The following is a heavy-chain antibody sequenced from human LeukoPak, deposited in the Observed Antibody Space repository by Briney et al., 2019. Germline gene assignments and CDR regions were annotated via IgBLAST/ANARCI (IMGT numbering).Heavy chain of an antibody. Sequence: GGSLRLSCVASGFTFSNYWMTWVRQAPGQGLEWVTYMKEDGSEKYYVDSVKGRFTISRDNAKNSLYLQMNSLRVEDTAVYYCARGVYSYDYWGQGTLVTVSS. V-gene: IGHV3-7*01. CDR1: GFTFSNYW. CDR2: MKEDGSEK. CDR3: ARGVYSYDY. D-gene: IGHD5-18*01. J-gene: IGHJ4*02.